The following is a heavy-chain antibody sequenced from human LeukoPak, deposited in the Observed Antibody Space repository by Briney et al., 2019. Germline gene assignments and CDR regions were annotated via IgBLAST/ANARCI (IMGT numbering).Heavy chain of an antibody. CDR3: ARRDPSSWAMDV. Sequence: PGGSLRLSCVVSGFTVSTNYMSWVRQAPGKGLDWVSVIYSGGSTYYADSVKGRFTISRDNSKNTLYLQMNSLRVEDTALYYCARRDPSSWAMDVWGKGTTVTVSS. D-gene: IGHD1-26*01. CDR2: IYSGGST. CDR1: GFTVSTNY. V-gene: IGHV3-53*01. J-gene: IGHJ6*04.